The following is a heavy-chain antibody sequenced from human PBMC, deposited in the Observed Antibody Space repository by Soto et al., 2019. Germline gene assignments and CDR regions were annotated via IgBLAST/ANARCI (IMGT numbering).Heavy chain of an antibody. D-gene: IGHD2-15*01. CDR2: ISWNSDNI. Sequence: EVQLVESGGGLVQPGRSLRLSCAASGFTFDNYAMHWVRQVPGKGLEWVSGISWNSDNIGYADSVKGRFTIYRDNAKNSVYLQMNSLRAEDTALYYGAKDWGSVVVPATGFDYWGQGTLVTVSS. V-gene: IGHV3-9*01. CDR1: GFTFDNYA. CDR3: AKDWGSVVVPATGFDY. J-gene: IGHJ4*02.